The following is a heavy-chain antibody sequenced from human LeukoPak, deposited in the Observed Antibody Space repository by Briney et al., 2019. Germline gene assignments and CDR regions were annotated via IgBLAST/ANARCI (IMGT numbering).Heavy chain of an antibody. D-gene: IGHD1-26*01. V-gene: IGHV3-23*01. CDR1: GFTFSSYA. CDR2: ISGSGGST. J-gene: IGHJ4*02. CDR3: AKDPRVGATTSLYFYG. Sequence: PGGSLRLSCAASGFTFSSYAMSWVRQAPGKGLEWVSAISGSGGSTYYADSVKGRFTISRDNSKNTLYLQMNSLRAEDTAVYYCAKDPRVGATTSLYFYGWGQGTLVTASS.